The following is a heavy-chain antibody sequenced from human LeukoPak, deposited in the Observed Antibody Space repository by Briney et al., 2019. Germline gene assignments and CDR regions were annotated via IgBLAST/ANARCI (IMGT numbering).Heavy chain of an antibody. J-gene: IGHJ4*02. V-gene: IGHV3-53*01. Sequence: GSLRLSRAASGFTVSSNYMSWVRQAPGKGLEWVSVIYSGGSTYYADSVKGRFTISRDNSKNTLYLQMNSLRAEDTAVYYCARDRTHGGYSYDYWGQGTLVTVSS. CDR3: ARDRTHGGYSYDY. CDR1: GFTVSSNY. D-gene: IGHD5-18*01. CDR2: IYSGGST.